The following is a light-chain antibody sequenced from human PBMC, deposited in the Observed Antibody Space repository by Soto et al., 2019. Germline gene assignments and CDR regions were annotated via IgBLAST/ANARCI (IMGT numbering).Light chain of an antibody. J-gene: IGLJ1*01. CDR2: EVS. Sequence: QSALTQPASVPGSPGQSITISCTGTSSDVGGYNYVSWYQQHPGKAPKLMISEVSNRPSGISNRFSGSKSGNTASLTISGLQAEDEADYYCSSYTSTSTLYVFGTGTKLTVL. V-gene: IGLV2-14*01. CDR1: SSDVGGYNY. CDR3: SSYTSTSTLYV.